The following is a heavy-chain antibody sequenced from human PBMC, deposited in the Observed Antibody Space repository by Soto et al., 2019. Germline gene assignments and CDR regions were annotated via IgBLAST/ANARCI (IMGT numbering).Heavy chain of an antibody. CDR2: IKQDGSEK. CDR1: GFTFSSYS. V-gene: IGHV3-7*01. CDR3: ATSRTFDY. D-gene: IGHD6-13*01. Sequence: EVQLVESGGGLVQPGGSLRLSCAASGFTFSSYSMNWVRQAPGKGLEWVANIKQDGSEKYYVDSVKGRFTISRDNAKNSLYLQMNSLRAEDTAVYYCATSRTFDYWGQGTLVTVSS. J-gene: IGHJ4*02.